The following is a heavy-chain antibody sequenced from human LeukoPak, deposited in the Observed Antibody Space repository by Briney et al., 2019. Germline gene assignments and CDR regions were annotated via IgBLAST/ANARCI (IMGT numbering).Heavy chain of an antibody. CDR3: ARGVVVTAHRGAFDI. Sequence: GASVKVSCKASGYTFTSYDINWVRQATGQGLEWMGSMNPNSGNTGYAQKFQGRVTTTRNTSISTAYMELSSLRSEDTAVYYCARGVVVTAHRGAFDIWGQGTMVTVSS. D-gene: IGHD2-21*02. V-gene: IGHV1-8*01. J-gene: IGHJ3*02. CDR1: GYTFTSYD. CDR2: MNPNSGNT.